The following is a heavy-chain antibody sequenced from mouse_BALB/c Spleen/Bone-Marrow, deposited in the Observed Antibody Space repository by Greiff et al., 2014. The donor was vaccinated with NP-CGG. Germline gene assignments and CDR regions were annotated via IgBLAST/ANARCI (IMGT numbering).Heavy chain of an antibody. Sequence: EVKLVESGGGLVKPGGSLKLSCAASGFTFSSYAMSWVRQTPEKRLEWVATISSGGSYTYYADSVKGRFTISRDTAKNTLHLQMSSLRSEDTAMYYCARQDYYGSSPHWYFDVWGAGTTVTVSS. V-gene: IGHV5-9-3*01. CDR3: ARQDYYGSSPHWYFDV. CDR1: GFTFSSYA. CDR2: ISSGGSYT. D-gene: IGHD1-1*01. J-gene: IGHJ1*01.